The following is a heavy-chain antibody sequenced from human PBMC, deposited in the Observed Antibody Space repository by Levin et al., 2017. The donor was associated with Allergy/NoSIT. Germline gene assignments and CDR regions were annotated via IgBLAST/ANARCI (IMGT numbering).Heavy chain of an antibody. J-gene: IGHJ3*02. Sequence: SETLSLTCTVSGGAISSNSHHWNWIRQPAGKGLEWIGRIYRTGSTNYNPSLKSRVTISVDTSKNQFSLKPTSMTAADTALYYCAREGMSPYTSSQWAVAGPFASFDIWGQGTMVTVSS. D-gene: IGHD6-19*01. CDR3: AREGMSPYTSSQWAVAGPFASFDI. CDR1: GGAISSNSHH. V-gene: IGHV4-61*02. CDR2: IYRTGST.